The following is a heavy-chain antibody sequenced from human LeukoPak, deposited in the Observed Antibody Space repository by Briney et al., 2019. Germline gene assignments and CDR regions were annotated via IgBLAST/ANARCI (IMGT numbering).Heavy chain of an antibody. D-gene: IGHD3-22*01. V-gene: IGHV4-31*03. CDR1: GASFNSDDQY. J-gene: IGHJ4*02. CDR2: IHPSGML. Sequence: SQTLSLTCTVSGASFNSDDQYWNWLRQSPGMGLEWIGSIHPSGMLYNNPALESRATMSGNTSKNQFSLNMNSITAAAAVVYFCSRGLDSRKLGYWGQGSLVTVSS. CDR3: SRGLDSRKLGY.